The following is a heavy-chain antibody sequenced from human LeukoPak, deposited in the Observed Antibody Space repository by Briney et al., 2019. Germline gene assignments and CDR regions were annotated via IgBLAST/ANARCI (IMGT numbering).Heavy chain of an antibody. CDR3: ARDVYCSSTSCYYDAYYYYYYMDV. CDR2: IYTSGST. CDR1: GGSISSYY. Sequence: KPSETLSLTCTVSGGSISSYYWSWIRQPAGKGLEWIVRIYTSGSTNYNPSLKSRVTMSVDTSKNQFSLKLSSVTDADTAVYYCARDVYCSSTSCYYDAYYYYYYMDVWGKGTTVTVSS. D-gene: IGHD2-2*01. J-gene: IGHJ6*03. V-gene: IGHV4-4*07.